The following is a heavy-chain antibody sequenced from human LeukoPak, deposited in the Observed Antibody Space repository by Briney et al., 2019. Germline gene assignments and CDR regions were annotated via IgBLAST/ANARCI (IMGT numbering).Heavy chain of an antibody. J-gene: IGHJ4*02. D-gene: IGHD1-26*01. CDR1: GGSFSGYY. CDR3: AREAGSSGYYFDY. Sequence: SETLSLTCAVYGGSFSGYYWSWIRQPPGKGLEWIGEIYHSGSTNYNPSLKSRVTISVDKSKNQFSLKLSSVTAADTAVYYCAREAGSSGYYFDYRGQGTLVTVSS. CDR2: IYHSGST. V-gene: IGHV4-34*01.